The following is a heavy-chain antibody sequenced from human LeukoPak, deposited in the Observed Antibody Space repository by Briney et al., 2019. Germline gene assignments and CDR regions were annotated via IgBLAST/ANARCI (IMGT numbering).Heavy chain of an antibody. Sequence: GGSLRLSCAASGFTFSSYWMTWVRQAPGKGLEWVANIKQDGSENYYVDSVKGRFTISRDNAKNSLCLQMDYLRADDTAVYYCARVGKTVLRYVDWRPGYFDYWGQGTLVTVSS. V-gene: IGHV3-7*04. J-gene: IGHJ4*02. CDR1: GFTFSSYW. CDR3: ARVGKTVLRYVDWRPGYFDY. CDR2: IKQDGSEN. D-gene: IGHD3-9*01.